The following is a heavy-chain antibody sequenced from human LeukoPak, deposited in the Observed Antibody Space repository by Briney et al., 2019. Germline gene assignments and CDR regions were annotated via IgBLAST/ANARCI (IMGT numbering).Heavy chain of an antibody. CDR2: ISGSGGST. Sequence: GGSLRLSCAASGFTFSSYAMSWVRQAPGKGLEWVSAISGSGGSTYYADSVKGRFTISRDNSKSTLYLQMNSLRAEDTAVYYCARSTYYYDSSGPFDYWGQGTLVTVSS. V-gene: IGHV3-23*01. D-gene: IGHD3-22*01. CDR3: ARSTYYYDSSGPFDY. J-gene: IGHJ4*02. CDR1: GFTFSSYA.